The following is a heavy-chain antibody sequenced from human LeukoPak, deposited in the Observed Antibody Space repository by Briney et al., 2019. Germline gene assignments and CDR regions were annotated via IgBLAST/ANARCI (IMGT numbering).Heavy chain of an antibody. J-gene: IGHJ5*02. Sequence: GGSLRLSCAASGFTFSRYGMHWVRQAPGKGLEWVAFIANDGSDKDYADSVKGRFTISRDNSKSTLYLQMNSLRTEDTAVYYCAKDPDKGFCSGESCYPWGQGTLVTVST. CDR3: AKDPDKGFCSGESCYP. D-gene: IGHD2-15*01. CDR1: GFTFSRYG. V-gene: IGHV3-30*02. CDR2: IANDGSDK.